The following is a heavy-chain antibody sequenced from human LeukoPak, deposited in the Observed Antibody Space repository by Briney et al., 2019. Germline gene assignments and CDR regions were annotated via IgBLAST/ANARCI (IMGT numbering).Heavy chain of an antibody. V-gene: IGHV1-2*02. CDR3: ATEKFDSSGYHPFYFDH. CDR2: INPKSGVT. CDR1: GYTFTGFY. J-gene: IGHJ4*02. D-gene: IGHD3-22*01. Sequence: GASVKVSCKASGYTFTGFYIHWVRQAPGQGLEWMGWINPKSGVTKNVQKFQGRVTMTRDTSISTVYMELSRLRSDDTAVYYCATEKFDSSGYHPFYFDHWGQGTLVTVSS.